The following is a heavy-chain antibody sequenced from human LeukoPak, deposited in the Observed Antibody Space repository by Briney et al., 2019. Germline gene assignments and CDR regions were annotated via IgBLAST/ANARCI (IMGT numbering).Heavy chain of an antibody. CDR3: ARDRDSSGWYGGYYFDY. CDR2: IWYDGSNK. D-gene: IGHD6-19*01. V-gene: IGHV3-33*08. CDR1: GFTFSSYA. Sequence: GGSLRLSCAASGFTFSSYAMSWVRQAPGKGLEWVAVIWYDGSNKYYADSVKGRFTISRDNSKNTLYLQMNSLRAEDTAVYYCARDRDSSGWYGGYYFDYWGQGTLVTVSS. J-gene: IGHJ4*02.